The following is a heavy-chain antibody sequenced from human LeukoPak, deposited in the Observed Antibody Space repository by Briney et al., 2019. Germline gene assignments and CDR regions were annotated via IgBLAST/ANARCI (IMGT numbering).Heavy chain of an antibody. Sequence: GGSLRLSCAASGFTFSSYWMHWVRQTPGKGLVWVSRVSPDGSTTYYADSVKGRFTISRDNAKNTLYLQMNSLRAEDTAVYYFGKYYKLGTYSLDLWGQGNPVHGLL. CDR1: GFTFSSYW. D-gene: IGHD3-10*01. V-gene: IGHV3-74*01. J-gene: IGHJ4*02. CDR2: VSPDGSTT. CDR3: GKYYKLGTYSLDL.